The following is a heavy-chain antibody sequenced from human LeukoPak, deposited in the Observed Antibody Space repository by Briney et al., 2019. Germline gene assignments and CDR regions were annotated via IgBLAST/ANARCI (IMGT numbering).Heavy chain of an antibody. V-gene: IGHV3-15*01. J-gene: IGHJ4*02. CDR2: INYKTNGGTA. D-gene: IGHD6-6*01. CDR3: SPYSSSSGVDY. Sequence: GGSLRLSCAASGFTFNNAWMSWVRQAPGKGLEWVGRINYKTNGGTADYAAPVKGRFTISRDDSKDTLYLQMNSLKTEDTAVYYCSPYSSSSGVDYWGQGTLVTVSS. CDR1: GFTFNNAW.